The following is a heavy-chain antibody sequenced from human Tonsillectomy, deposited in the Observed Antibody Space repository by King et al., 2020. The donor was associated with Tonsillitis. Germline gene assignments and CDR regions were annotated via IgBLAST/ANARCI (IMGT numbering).Heavy chain of an antibody. D-gene: IGHD4-23*01. CDR3: TTVTTGGNSFYYYYYMDV. CDR2: IKSKIDGGTT. J-gene: IGHJ6*03. V-gene: IGHV3-15*01. CDR1: GLTFNNAW. Sequence: DVQLVESGGDLVKPGGSLRLSCAASGLTFNNAWMSWVRQAPGKGLEWVGRIKSKIDGGTTDYAAPVKGRFTISRDDSKNTLYLQMDSLKTEDTAVYYCTTVTTGGNSFYYYYYMDVWGKGTTVTVSS.